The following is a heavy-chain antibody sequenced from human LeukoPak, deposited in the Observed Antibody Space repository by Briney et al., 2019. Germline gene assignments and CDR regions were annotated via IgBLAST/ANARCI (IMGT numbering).Heavy chain of an antibody. D-gene: IGHD6-13*01. CDR1: GFTFSSYW. CDR2: IKKDGSEK. J-gene: IGHJ4*02. Sequence: PGRSLRLSCAASGFTFSSYWMSWVRQAPRKGMEWVANIKKDGSEKYYVDSVKGRFTISRDNAKNSLYLQMNSLRAEDTAVYYCAREGGYSSSLYWGQGTLVTVSS. V-gene: IGHV3-7*03. CDR3: AREGGYSSSLY.